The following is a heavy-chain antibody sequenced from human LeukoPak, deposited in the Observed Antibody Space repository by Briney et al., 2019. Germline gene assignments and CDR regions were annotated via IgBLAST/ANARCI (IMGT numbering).Heavy chain of an antibody. V-gene: IGHV3-23*01. D-gene: IGHD3-22*01. J-gene: IGHJ4*02. CDR1: GGSISSSSYY. Sequence: ETLSLTCTVSGGSISSSSYYWGWVRQAPGKGLEWVSSISFGGGYTFYADSVKGHFTISRDNSRSTLYLQMNNLRAEDTALYYCAKRIDTRGSTHYHDYWGQGTLVTVSS. CDR3: AKRIDTRGSTHYHDY. CDR2: ISFGGGYT.